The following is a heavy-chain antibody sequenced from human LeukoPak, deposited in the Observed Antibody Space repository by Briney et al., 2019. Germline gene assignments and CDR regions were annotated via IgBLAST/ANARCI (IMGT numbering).Heavy chain of an antibody. CDR2: ISSSSDYI. Sequence: GGSLRLSCAASEFTFSSYNMNWVRQAPGKGLEWVSSISSSSDYIYYADSVKGRFTISRDNAKNSLYLQMNSLRAEDTAVYYSARDGPYSSSWPFDYWGQGTLVTVSS. CDR3: ARDGPYSSSWPFDY. V-gene: IGHV3-21*01. J-gene: IGHJ4*02. CDR1: EFTFSSYN. D-gene: IGHD6-13*01.